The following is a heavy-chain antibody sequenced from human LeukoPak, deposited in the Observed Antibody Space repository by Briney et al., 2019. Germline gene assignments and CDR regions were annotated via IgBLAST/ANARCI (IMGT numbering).Heavy chain of an antibody. CDR2: IIPIFGTA. J-gene: IGHJ4*02. V-gene: IGHV1-69*05. CDR3: ARVGYYDSSGYPYYFDY. Sequence: GASVKVSXKASGGTFSSYAISWVRQAPGQGLEWMGGIIPIFGTANYAQKFQGRVTITTDESTSTAYMELSSLRSEDTAVYYCARVGYYDSSGYPYYFDYWGQGTLVTVSS. D-gene: IGHD3-22*01. CDR1: GGTFSSYA.